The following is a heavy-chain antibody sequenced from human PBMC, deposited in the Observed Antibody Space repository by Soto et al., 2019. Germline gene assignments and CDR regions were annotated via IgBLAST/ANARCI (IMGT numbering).Heavy chain of an antibody. J-gene: IGHJ5*02. CDR1: GGTFSSYA. D-gene: IGHD5-18*01. CDR2: IIPIFGTA. CDR3: ARGPAIQLTSRFDP. Sequence: QVQLVQSGAEVKKPGSSVKVSCKASGGTFSSYAISWVRQAPGQGLEWMGGIIPIFGTANYAQKFQGRVTXXAXEXMSTADMELSSLRSEDTAVYYCARGPAIQLTSRFDPWGQGTLVTVSS. V-gene: IGHV1-69*12.